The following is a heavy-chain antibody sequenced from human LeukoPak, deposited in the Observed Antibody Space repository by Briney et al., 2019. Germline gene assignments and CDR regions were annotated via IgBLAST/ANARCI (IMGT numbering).Heavy chain of an antibody. CDR3: AAVSNREGSSGLYNWFDP. D-gene: IGHD6-19*01. CDR2: IVVGSGNT. J-gene: IGHJ5*02. V-gene: IGHV1-58*02. CDR1: GFTFTSSA. Sequence: ASVKVSCKASGFTFTSSAMQWVRQARGQRLEWIGWIVVGSGNTNYAQKFQERVTITRDMSTSTAYMELSSLRSEDTAVYYCAAVSNREGSSGLYNWFDPWGQEPWSPSPQ.